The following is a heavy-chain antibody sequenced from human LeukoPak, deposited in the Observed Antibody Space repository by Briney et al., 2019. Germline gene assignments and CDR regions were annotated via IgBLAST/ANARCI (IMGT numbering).Heavy chain of an antibody. V-gene: IGHV4-39*01. CDR1: GGSISSSSYY. Sequence: KPSETLSLTCTVSGGSISSSSYYWGWIRQPPGKGLEWIGSIYYSGSTYYNPSLKSRVTISVDTSKNQFSLKLSSVTAADTAVYYCARSGASNRIVGATTADYWGQGTLVTVSS. CDR3: ARSGASNRIVGATTADY. D-gene: IGHD1-26*01. J-gene: IGHJ4*02. CDR2: IYYSGST.